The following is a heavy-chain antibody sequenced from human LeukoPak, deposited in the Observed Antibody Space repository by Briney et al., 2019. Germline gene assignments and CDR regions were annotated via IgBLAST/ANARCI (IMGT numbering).Heavy chain of an antibody. Sequence: GGSLRLSCATSGFTFSSYGMHWVRQAPGKGLEWVAFIRYDGSSKYYADSVKGRFTISRDNSKNTLYLQMNSLRAEDTAVYYCAKDRANYYDSSGYYSDYWGQGTLVTVSS. J-gene: IGHJ4*02. D-gene: IGHD3-22*01. CDR3: AKDRANYYDSSGYYSDY. V-gene: IGHV3-30*02. CDR1: GFTFSSYG. CDR2: IRYDGSSK.